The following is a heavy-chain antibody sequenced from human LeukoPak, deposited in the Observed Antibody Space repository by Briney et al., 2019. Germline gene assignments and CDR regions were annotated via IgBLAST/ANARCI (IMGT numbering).Heavy chain of an antibody. CDR3: ARGRARYGSGSMMDV. V-gene: IGHV4-59*01. J-gene: IGHJ6*04. Sequence: SETLSLTCTVSGVSISSYYWSWIRQPPGKGLEWIGYIYYSGSTNYNPSLKSRVTISVDTSKNQFSLKLSSVTAADTAVYYCARGRARYGSGSMMDVWGKGTTVTVSS. CDR2: IYYSGST. CDR1: GVSISSYY. D-gene: IGHD3-10*01.